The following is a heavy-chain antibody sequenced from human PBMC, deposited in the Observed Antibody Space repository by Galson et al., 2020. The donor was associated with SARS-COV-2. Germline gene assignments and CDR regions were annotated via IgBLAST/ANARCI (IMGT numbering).Heavy chain of an antibody. Sequence: SETLSLTCTVSGGSIITNNYYWGWIRQPPGKGLEWIGSIRYTGNTRYNPSLESRVTMSVDTSKKQFSLKLSSVTAADTAVYYCARHPFEYILVDNWGQGTLVTVSS. CDR2: IRYTGNT. V-gene: IGHV4-39*01. J-gene: IGHJ4*02. CDR3: ARHPFEYILVDN. D-gene: IGHD6-6*01. CDR1: GGSIITNNYY.